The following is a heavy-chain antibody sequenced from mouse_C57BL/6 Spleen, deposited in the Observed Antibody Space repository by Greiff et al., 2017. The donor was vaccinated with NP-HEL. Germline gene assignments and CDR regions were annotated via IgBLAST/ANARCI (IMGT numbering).Heavy chain of an antibody. CDR2: IWRGGST. Sequence: QVQLQQSGPGLVQPSQSLSITCTVSGFSLTSYGVHWVRQSPGKGLEWLGVIWRGGSTDYNAAFMSRLSITKDNSKSQVFFKMNSLQADDTAIYYCAKNDYYGSSYHYAMDYWGQGTSVTVSS. V-gene: IGHV2-5*01. CDR3: AKNDYYGSSYHYAMDY. D-gene: IGHD1-1*01. CDR1: GFSLTSYG. J-gene: IGHJ4*01.